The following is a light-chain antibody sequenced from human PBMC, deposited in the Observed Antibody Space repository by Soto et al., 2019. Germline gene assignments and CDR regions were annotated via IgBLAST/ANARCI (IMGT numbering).Light chain of an antibody. CDR3: QQYGSSPLT. Sequence: EIVRTQSPATLSVSPGERATLSCRASQSVSSNYLAWYQQKPGQAPKVLIYRASSRATGIPDRFSGSGSGTDFTLTISRLEPEDFAVYYCQQYGSSPLTFGGGTKVDIK. CDR1: QSVSSNY. J-gene: IGKJ4*01. V-gene: IGKV3-20*01. CDR2: RAS.